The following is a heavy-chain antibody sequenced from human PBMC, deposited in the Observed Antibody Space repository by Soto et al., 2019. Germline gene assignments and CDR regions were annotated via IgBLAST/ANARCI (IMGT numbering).Heavy chain of an antibody. CDR2: INHSGGT. J-gene: IGHJ4*02. CDR3: VGDRDSALWTKLDY. D-gene: IGHD1-1*01. V-gene: IGHV4-4*02. CDR1: GVSIISDNL. Sequence: SETLSLTCAVSGVSIISDNLWSWVRQPPGRGLEWIGEINHSGGTNYNPSLKSRVTMSVDTSKNQFSLHLNSVTAADTAIYYCVGDRDSALWTKLDYWAQGTLVIGSS.